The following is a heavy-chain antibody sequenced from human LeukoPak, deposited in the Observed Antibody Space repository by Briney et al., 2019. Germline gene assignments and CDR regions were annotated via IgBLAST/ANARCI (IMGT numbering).Heavy chain of an antibody. CDR3: AGVSEVIFDY. CDR1: GGSISSYY. CDR2: IYYSGST. J-gene: IGHJ4*02. V-gene: IGHV4-59*08. Sequence: SETLSLTCTVSGGSISSYYWSWIRQPPGKGLEWIGYIYYSGSTNYNPSLKSRVTISVDTSKNQFSLKLSSVTAADTAVYYCAGVSEVIFDYWGQGTLVTVSS. D-gene: IGHD2-21*01.